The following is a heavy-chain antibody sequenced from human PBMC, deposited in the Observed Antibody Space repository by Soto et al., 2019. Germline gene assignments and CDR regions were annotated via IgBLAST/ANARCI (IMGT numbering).Heavy chain of an antibody. D-gene: IGHD2-21*02. V-gene: IGHV4-39*01. CDR3: ARVNVTFDL. CDR1: DGSVNTYNLF. J-gene: IGHJ5*02. Sequence: QLQLQESGPGLVGPSENLSLTCTVSDGSVNTYNLFWAWVRQPPGKGLEWIASIHYGGNAYYSPSLTTRVTISRDTSKNRVSLELRSVTAADTAVYYCARVNVTFDLWGQGTQVTVS. CDR2: IHYGGNA.